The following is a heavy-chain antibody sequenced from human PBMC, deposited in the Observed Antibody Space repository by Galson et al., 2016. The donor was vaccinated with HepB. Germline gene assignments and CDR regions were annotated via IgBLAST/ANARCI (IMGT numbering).Heavy chain of an antibody. D-gene: IGHD3-3*01. J-gene: IGHJ5*02. V-gene: IGHV4-39*01. Sequence: SETLSLTCGVSGDSIRSTTYYRGWIRQPPGRGLEWIGSIHYSGSTHYNPSLQSRVSISVDTSKNQFSLKLSSVTAADTAIYYCSRQALLYHFWSDSYKLGDLWWFDPWGQVTLVTVSS. CDR2: IHYSGST. CDR3: SRQALLYHFWSDSYKLGDLWWFDP. CDR1: GDSIRSTTYY.